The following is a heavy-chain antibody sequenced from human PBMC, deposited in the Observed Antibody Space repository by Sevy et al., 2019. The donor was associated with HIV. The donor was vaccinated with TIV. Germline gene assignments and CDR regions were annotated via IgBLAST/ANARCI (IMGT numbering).Heavy chain of an antibody. CDR3: TKEESGLTVTTTPRYFDL. V-gene: IGHV3-23*01. D-gene: IGHD4-17*01. CDR1: GFTFSSYA. CDR2: ISGSGGST. Sequence: GGSLRLSCAASGFTFSSYAMSWVRQAPGKGLEWVSAISGSGGSTYYADSVKGRFTISRDNSKNTLYLQMNSLRAEDTAVYYCTKEESGLTVTTTPRYFDLWGRGTLVTVSS. J-gene: IGHJ2*01.